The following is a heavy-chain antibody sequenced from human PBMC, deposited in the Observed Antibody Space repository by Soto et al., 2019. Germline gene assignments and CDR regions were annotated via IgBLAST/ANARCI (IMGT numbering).Heavy chain of an antibody. Sequence: RLSCAASGFTFSSYSMNWVRQAPGKGLEWVASISSSSSYIYYADSVKGRFTISRDKAKSSLFLQMSSLRAEDSALYYCARHPGPADGNYGMDAWGQGTTVTVSS. CDR3: ARHPGPADGNYGMDA. D-gene: IGHD6-13*01. V-gene: IGHV3-21*01. J-gene: IGHJ6*02. CDR1: GFTFSSYS. CDR2: ISSSSSYI.